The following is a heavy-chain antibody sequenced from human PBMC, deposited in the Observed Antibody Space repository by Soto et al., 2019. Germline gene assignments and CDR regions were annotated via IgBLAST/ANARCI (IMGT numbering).Heavy chain of an antibody. CDR2: IYYSGST. V-gene: IGHV4-59*01. CDR1: GGSISNYY. J-gene: IGHJ5*02. CDR3: ASHRFYCTNGACYTPGGLEP. Sequence: PSQTQSLTCTVSGGSISNYYWSWIRQPPGKGLEWIGYIYYSGSTNYNPSLQSRVTISVDTCQNQFSLKLGSVTAADTAVYYCASHRFYCTNGACYTPGGLEPWGQGTLVTVSP. D-gene: IGHD2-8*01.